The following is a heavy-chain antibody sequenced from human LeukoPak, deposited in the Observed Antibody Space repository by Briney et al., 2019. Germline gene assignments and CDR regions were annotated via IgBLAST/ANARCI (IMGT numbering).Heavy chain of an antibody. CDR1: GFTFDDYA. V-gene: IGHV3-9*03. Sequence: GGSLRLSCAASGFTFDDYAMHWVRQAPGKGLEWVSGISWNSGSIGYADSVKGRFTISRDNAKNSLYLQMNSLRAEDMALYYCAKGLRRVPAARGNWFDPWGQGTLVTVSS. J-gene: IGHJ5*02. D-gene: IGHD2-2*01. CDR3: AKGLRRVPAARGNWFDP. CDR2: ISWNSGSI.